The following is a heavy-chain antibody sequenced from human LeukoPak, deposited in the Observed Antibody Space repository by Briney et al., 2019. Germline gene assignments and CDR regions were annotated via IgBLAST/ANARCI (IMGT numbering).Heavy chain of an antibody. CDR1: GFTFSSYW. Sequence: GGSLRLSCAASGFTFSSYWMHWVRQAPGKGLEWVTNIKQDGSEKYYVDSVKGRFTISRDNAKNSLYLQMNSLRAEDTAVYSCVRDGDTSGYTNWGQGTLVTVSS. CDR2: IKQDGSEK. J-gene: IGHJ4*02. V-gene: IGHV3-7*01. CDR3: VRDGDTSGYTN. D-gene: IGHD3-22*01.